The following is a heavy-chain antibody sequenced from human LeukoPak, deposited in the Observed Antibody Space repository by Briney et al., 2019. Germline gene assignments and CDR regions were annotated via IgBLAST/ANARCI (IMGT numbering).Heavy chain of an antibody. CDR1: GFTFNLYA. D-gene: IGHD3-10*01. V-gene: IGHV3-30*04. Sequence: GGSLRLSCAASGFTFNLYAMHWVRQAPGKGLEWVAGIAHDGSNKKYGDSVKGRFTISRDNSKNTVYLQMNSLRPEDTALYYCARDKSYFGSGNYHYFDSWGQGALVIVSS. CDR3: ARDKSYFGSGNYHYFDS. J-gene: IGHJ4*02. CDR2: IAHDGSNK.